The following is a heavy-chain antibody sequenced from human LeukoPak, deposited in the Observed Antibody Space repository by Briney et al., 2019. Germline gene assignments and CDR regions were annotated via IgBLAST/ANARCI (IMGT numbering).Heavy chain of an antibody. CDR2: ISYDGSNK. CDR3: AKDRTYYYDSSGYYYVRPFDY. Sequence: GGSLRLSCAASGFTFSSYAMHWVRQAPGKGLEWVAVISYDGSNKYYADSVKGRFTISRDNSKNTLYLQMNSLRAEDTAVYYCAKDRTYYYDSSGYYYVRPFDYWGQGTLVTVSS. CDR1: GFTFSSYA. J-gene: IGHJ4*02. V-gene: IGHV3-30*04. D-gene: IGHD3-22*01.